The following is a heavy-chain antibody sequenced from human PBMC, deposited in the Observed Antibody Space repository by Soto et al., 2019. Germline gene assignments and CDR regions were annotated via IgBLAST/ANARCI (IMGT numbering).Heavy chain of an antibody. V-gene: IGHV1-69*13. D-gene: IGHD6-13*01. J-gene: IGHJ5*02. CDR2: IIHIFGTA. CDR3: ASTAAAGTEP. Sequence: ASVKVSCKASGGTFSSYAISWVRQAPGQGFEWLGGIIHIFGTANYAQKFQGRVTITADESTSTAYMELSSLRSEDTAVYYCASTAAAGTEPWGQGTLVTVSS. CDR1: GGTFSSYA.